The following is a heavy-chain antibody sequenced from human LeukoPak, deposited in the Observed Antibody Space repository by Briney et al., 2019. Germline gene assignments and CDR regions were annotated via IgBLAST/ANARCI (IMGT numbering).Heavy chain of an antibody. CDR2: IYYSGST. D-gene: IGHD2-15*01. V-gene: IGHV4-31*03. CDR1: GGSISSGGYY. J-gene: IGHJ4*02. CDR3: ARAGVKLLLSDY. Sequence: SQTLSLTCTVSGGSISSGGYYWSWIRQHPGKGLEWIGYIYYSGSTYYNPSLKSRVTISVDTSKNQFSLKLSSVTAADTAVYYCARAGVKLLLSDYWGQGTLVTVSS.